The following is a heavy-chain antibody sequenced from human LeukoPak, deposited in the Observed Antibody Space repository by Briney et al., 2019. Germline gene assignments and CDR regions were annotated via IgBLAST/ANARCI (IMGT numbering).Heavy chain of an antibody. Sequence: GGSLRLSCVVSTFTKAWMNWVRQAPGKGLEWVGRVKNSGDGRTTDYAAPVKGRFIISRDDSKKTVYLQMDSLKTEDTAVYFCTTEYFGGFEYWGQGTLVTVSS. CDR3: TTEYFGGFEY. CDR1: TFTKAW. CDR2: VKNSGDGRTT. V-gene: IGHV3-15*07. J-gene: IGHJ4*02. D-gene: IGHD3-16*01.